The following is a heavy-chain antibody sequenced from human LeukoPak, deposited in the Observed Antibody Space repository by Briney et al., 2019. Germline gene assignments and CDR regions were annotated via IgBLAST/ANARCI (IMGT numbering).Heavy chain of an antibody. V-gene: IGHV3-23*01. D-gene: IGHD6-19*01. J-gene: IGHJ4*02. CDR1: GFTFSSYA. Sequence: PGGSLRLSCAASGFTFSSYAMSWVRQAPGKGLEWVSAISGSGGSTYYAGSVKGRFTISRDNSKNTLYLQMNSLRAEDTAVYYCAKAIYLSGWYYFDYWGQGTLVTVSS. CDR3: AKAIYLSGWYYFDY. CDR2: ISGSGGST.